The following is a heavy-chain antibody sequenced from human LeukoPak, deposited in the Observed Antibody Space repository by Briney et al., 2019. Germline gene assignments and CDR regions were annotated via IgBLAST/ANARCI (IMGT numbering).Heavy chain of an antibody. CDR3: TRGYSIDY. Sequence: GGSLRLSCAASGFTVSSNYMSWVRQAPGKGLEWVGFIRSKASGGTTEYTASVKGRFTISRDDSKSIAYLQMNSLITEDTAMYYCTRGYSIDYWGQGTQVTVSS. J-gene: IGHJ4*02. D-gene: IGHD4-11*01. CDR1: GFTVSSNY. CDR2: IRSKASGGTT. V-gene: IGHV3-71*01.